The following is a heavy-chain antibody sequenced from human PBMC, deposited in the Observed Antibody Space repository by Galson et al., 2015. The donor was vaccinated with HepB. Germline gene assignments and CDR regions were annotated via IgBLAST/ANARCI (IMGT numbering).Heavy chain of an antibody. CDR1: GFTFSSYA. Sequence: SLRLSCAASGFTFSSYAMHWVRQAPGKGLEWVAVMSYDGSNKYYADSVKGRFTISRDNSKNTLYLQMNSLRAEDTAVYYCARDFIRRDGYIYYGMDVWGQGTTVTVSS. CDR2: MSYDGSNK. D-gene: IGHD5-24*01. CDR3: ARDFIRRDGYIYYGMDV. V-gene: IGHV3-30*04. J-gene: IGHJ6*02.